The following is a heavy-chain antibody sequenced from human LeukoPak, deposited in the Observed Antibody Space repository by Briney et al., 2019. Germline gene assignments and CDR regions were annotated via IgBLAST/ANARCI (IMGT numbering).Heavy chain of an antibody. CDR2: INPNSGGT. CDR1: GYTFTGYY. CDR3: ARNLYLGTSLPYYFYYYMDV. V-gene: IGHV1-2*02. D-gene: IGHD3-16*01. Sequence: ASVKVSCKASGYTFTGYYMHWVRQAPGQGLEWMGWINPNSGGTNYAQKFQGRVTMTRDTSIGTAYMELSRLRSDDTAVYFCARNLYLGTSLPYYFYYYMDVWGEGTTVTVSS. J-gene: IGHJ6*03.